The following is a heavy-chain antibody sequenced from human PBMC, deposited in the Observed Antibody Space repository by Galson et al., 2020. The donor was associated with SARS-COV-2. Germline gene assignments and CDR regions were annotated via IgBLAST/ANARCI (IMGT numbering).Heavy chain of an antibody. Sequence: GGSLRLSCAASGFMFSYYAIHWVRQAPGKGLEWVAVISYDGEERYYADSVKGRFTISRDNSKNILFLQMNNVRPEDTALYYCVTLRHCNGDACHKVFYEGPAGEDLWGQGTPVTVSS. CDR1: GFMFSYYA. V-gene: IGHV3-30*04. D-gene: IGHD2-15*01. CDR3: VTLRHCNGDACHKVFYEGPAGEDL. CDR2: ISYDGEER. J-gene: IGHJ5*02.